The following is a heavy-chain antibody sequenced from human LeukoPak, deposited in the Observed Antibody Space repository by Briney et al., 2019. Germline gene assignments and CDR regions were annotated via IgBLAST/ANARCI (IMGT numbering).Heavy chain of an antibody. CDR2: INGSGGST. D-gene: IGHD4-17*01. CDR1: GFTFSSYA. Sequence: PGGSLRLSCAASGFTFSSYAMSWVRQAPGKGLEWVSAINGSGGSTYYADSVRGRFTISRDNSKNTLYLQMNSLRAEDTAVYYCAKAYGDYLYYYDMDVWGKGTTVTVSS. V-gene: IGHV3-23*01. CDR3: AKAYGDYLYYYDMDV. J-gene: IGHJ6*03.